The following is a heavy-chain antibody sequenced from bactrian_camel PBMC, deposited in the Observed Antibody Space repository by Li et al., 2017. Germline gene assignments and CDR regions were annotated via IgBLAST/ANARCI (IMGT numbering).Heavy chain of an antibody. Sequence: HVQLVESGGGSVQAGGSLVLSCSASEDTSGHCMGWFRQVPGKAREAVASSYPGAGPERDTFIADSVKGRFTISRDDAKNTVYLQMNSLNSEDTALYYCWSRAGWGQGTQVTVS. V-gene: IGHV3S45*01. CDR2: SYPGAGPERDT. CDR1: EDTSGHC. J-gene: IGHJ4*01. CDR3: WSRAG.